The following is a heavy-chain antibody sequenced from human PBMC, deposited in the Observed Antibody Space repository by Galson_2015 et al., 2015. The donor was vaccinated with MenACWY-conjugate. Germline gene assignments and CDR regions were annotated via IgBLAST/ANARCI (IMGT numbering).Heavy chain of an antibody. D-gene: IGHD1-26*01. Sequence: SLRLSCAASGFTFGSSWMHWVRQAPGKGLLWVSRINTDGDKTTYADSVKGRFTISRDNAKNTLYLQMDSLRAEDTAVYYCARDRCGTYYVPDNWFDPWGQGTLVVVSS. J-gene: IGHJ5*02. CDR2: INTDGDKT. CDR1: GFTFGSSW. CDR3: ARDRCGTYYVPDNWFDP. V-gene: IGHV3-74*01.